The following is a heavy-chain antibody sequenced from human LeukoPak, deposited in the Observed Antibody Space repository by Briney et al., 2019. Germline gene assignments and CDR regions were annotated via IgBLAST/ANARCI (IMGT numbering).Heavy chain of an antibody. CDR3: AKDNVVGATLRPDAFDI. CDR1: GFTFDDYA. CDR2: ISWNSGSI. D-gene: IGHD1-26*01. Sequence: PGGSLRLSSAASGFTFDDYAMHWVRQAPGKGLEWVSGISWNSGSIGYADSVKGRFTISRDNAKNSLYLQMNSLRAEDTALYYCAKDNVVGATLRPDAFDIWGQGTMVTVSS. V-gene: IGHV3-9*01. J-gene: IGHJ3*02.